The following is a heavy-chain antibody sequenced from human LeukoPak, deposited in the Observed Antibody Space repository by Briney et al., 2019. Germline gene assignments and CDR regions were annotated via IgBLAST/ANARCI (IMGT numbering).Heavy chain of an antibody. Sequence: SETLSLTCTVSGYSISSGYYWGWIRQPPGKGLEWIGSIYHSGSTYYNPSLKSRVTISVDTSKNQFSLKLSSVTAADTAVYYCARDRYYYDGSDYSRLDYWGQGTLVTVSS. J-gene: IGHJ4*02. CDR1: GYSISSGYY. CDR3: ARDRYYYDGSDYSRLDY. D-gene: IGHD3-22*01. V-gene: IGHV4-38-2*02. CDR2: IYHSGST.